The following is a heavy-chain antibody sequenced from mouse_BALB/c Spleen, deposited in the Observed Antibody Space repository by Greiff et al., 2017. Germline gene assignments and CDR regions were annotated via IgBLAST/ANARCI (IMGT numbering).Heavy chain of an antibody. CDR3: ARHWDYDDGFYFDY. D-gene: IGHD2-4*01. CDR1: GFTFSSYY. V-gene: IGHV5-6-2*01. CDR2: INSNGGST. J-gene: IGHJ2*01. Sequence: EVKLVESGGGLVKLGGSLKLSCAASGFTFSSYYMSWVRQTPEKRLELVAAINSNGGSTYYPDTVKGRFTISRDNAKNTLYLQMSSLKSEDTALYYCARHWDYDDGFYFDYWGQGTTLTVSS.